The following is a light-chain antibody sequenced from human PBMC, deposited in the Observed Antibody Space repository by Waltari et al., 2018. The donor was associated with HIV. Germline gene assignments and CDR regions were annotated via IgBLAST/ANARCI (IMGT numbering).Light chain of an antibody. CDR1: QDISNY. Sequence: DIQMTQSPSSLSASIGDRVNITCQASQDISNYLNWYQQKPGKAPKLLIYDASSLETGVPSRFSGSGSGTDFTFTISSLQPEDIATYFCQQYDNLVTFGGGTKVEIK. CDR3: QQYDNLVT. J-gene: IGKJ4*01. CDR2: DAS. V-gene: IGKV1-33*01.